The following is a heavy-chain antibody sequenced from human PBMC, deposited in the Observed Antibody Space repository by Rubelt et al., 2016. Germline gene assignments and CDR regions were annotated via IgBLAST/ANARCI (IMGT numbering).Heavy chain of an antibody. CDR2: IYYSGST. CDR1: GGSISSSSYY. J-gene: IGHJ5*02. CDR3: ARADYYDSSGYHNWFDP. Sequence: QLQLQESGPGLVKPSETLSLTCTVSGGSISSSSYYWGWIRQPPGKGLEWIGSIYYSGSTYYNPSLKSRGTISVDTSKNQFSLKLSSVTAADTAVYYCARADYYDSSGYHNWFDPWGQGTLVTVSS. V-gene: IGHV4-39*01. D-gene: IGHD3-22*01.